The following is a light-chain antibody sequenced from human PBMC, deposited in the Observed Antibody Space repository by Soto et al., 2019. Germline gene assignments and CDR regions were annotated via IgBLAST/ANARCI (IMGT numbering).Light chain of an antibody. Sequence: QSALTQPPSASGSPGQSVTISCTGTSSDDGGYNYVSWYQQHPGKAPKHMISEVSKRPSGGPDRFSGSKSGNTASLTVSGLQAEDEADYYCSSYAGSNILFGGGTKLTVL. J-gene: IGLJ2*01. CDR1: SSDDGGYNY. V-gene: IGLV2-8*01. CDR3: SSYAGSNIL. CDR2: EVS.